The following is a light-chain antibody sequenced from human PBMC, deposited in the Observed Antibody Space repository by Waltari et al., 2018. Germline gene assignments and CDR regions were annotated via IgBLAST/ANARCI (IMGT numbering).Light chain of an antibody. J-gene: IGKJ1*01. Sequence: DIQMTQSPSTLSASVGDRVTITRRASQTISTWLAWYQQRPGKAPKLQIYHASTLESGVPSRFSGSRVGTQFTLTSSGLQPDGFATNYCQHYNTGSRPIGQGTKVENK. V-gene: IGKV1-5*03. CDR1: QTISTW. CDR2: HAS. CDR3: QHYNTGSRP.